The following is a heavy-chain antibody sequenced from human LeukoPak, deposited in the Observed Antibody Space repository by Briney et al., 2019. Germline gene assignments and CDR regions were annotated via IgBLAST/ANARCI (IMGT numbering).Heavy chain of an antibody. J-gene: IGHJ4*02. CDR3: AKEYCSSTSCYFHYFDY. D-gene: IGHD2-2*01. CDR2: ISGSGGNT. Sequence: GGSLRLSCAASGFTFSSYAMSWVRQAPGKGLEWVSAISGSGGNTYYADSVKGRFTISRDNSKNTLYLQMNSLRAEDTAVYYCAKEYCSSTSCYFHYFDYWGQGTLVTVSS. CDR1: GFTFSSYA. V-gene: IGHV3-23*01.